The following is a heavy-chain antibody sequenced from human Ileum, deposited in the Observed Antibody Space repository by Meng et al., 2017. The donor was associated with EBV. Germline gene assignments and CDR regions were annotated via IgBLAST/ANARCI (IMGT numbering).Heavy chain of an antibody. D-gene: IGHD5-18*01. Sequence: QVQVEQSGAEVKKPGSTGKCSCKASGGTFRNSAISWVRQAPGQGLDGMVGIIPMFGAPDYAQRFQDRVTITADESTSTVYMELNSLRSEDTAVYYGARESGRGYSSDYWGQGTLVTVSS. CDR2: IIPMFGAP. J-gene: IGHJ4*02. CDR3: ARESGRGYSSDY. V-gene: IGHV1-69*01. CDR1: GGTFRNSA.